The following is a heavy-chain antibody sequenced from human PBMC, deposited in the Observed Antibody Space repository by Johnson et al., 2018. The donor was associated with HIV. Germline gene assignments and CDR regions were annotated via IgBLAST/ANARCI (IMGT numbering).Heavy chain of an antibody. Sequence: VQLVESGGGVVRPGGSLRLSCAASGFTFDDYGMSWVRQGPGKRLEWVSAISGSGANTYYADSVKGRFTISRDNSKNTLYLQMNSLRAEDTAVYYCVLQFLEWLSSDAFDIWGQGTMVTVSS. CDR3: VLQFLEWLSSDAFDI. CDR2: ISGSGANT. CDR1: GFTFDDYG. J-gene: IGHJ3*02. V-gene: IGHV3-23*04. D-gene: IGHD3-3*01.